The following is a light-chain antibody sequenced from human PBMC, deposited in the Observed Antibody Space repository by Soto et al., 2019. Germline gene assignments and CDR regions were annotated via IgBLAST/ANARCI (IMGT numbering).Light chain of an antibody. V-gene: IGKV3D-15*01. J-gene: IGKJ3*01. Sequence: EIVMTQSPATLSVSPGERATLSCRASQSVSSNLAWYQQKPGQAPRLLIYGASTRATGIPARFSGSGSGTESTITISSLQSEDFPVYYCQQNNNWPPTFRPGTKVDIK. CDR1: QSVSSN. CDR2: GAS. CDR3: QQNNNWPPT.